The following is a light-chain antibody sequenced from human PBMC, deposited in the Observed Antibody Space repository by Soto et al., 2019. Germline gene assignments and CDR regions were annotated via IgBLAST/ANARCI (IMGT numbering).Light chain of an antibody. CDR3: QQYGSSPVT. V-gene: IGKV3-20*01. J-gene: IGKJ3*01. Sequence: EVESTQSPGTLSLSPGERATLSCRASQSASSSYLAWYQQKPGQAPRLLIYGASSRATGIPVRFSVSGSGTDFTLTIRRLAPEDFAVYYCQQYGSSPVTFGPGTKVDIK. CDR2: GAS. CDR1: QSASSSY.